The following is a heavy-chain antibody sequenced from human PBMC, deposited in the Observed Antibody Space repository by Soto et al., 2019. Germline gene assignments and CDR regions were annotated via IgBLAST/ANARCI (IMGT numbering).Heavy chain of an antibody. V-gene: IGHV4-59*13. Sequence: SSETLSLTCKVSGGSMRGYSWSWIRQTPGEGLEWIGYVSHSGRTDYSPSLKNRVTISLDMSKNHFALHVNSVDPADTAVYYRARVAMENYHDMWSGSTSSALDVWGQGTTVTVSS. J-gene: IGHJ6*02. D-gene: IGHD3-3*01. CDR2: VSHSGRT. CDR3: ARVAMENYHDMWSGSTSSALDV. CDR1: GGSMRGYS.